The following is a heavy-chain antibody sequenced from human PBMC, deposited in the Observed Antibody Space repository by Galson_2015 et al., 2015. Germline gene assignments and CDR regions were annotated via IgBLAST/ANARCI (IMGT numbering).Heavy chain of an antibody. V-gene: IGHV4-59*01. CDR3: AKASIYGDYRYFDY. Sequence: IYYDGSTYYNPSLKSRVTISLDTSRKQFSLRLNSVTSADTAVYYCAKASIYGDYRYFDYWGQGTLVTVSS. D-gene: IGHD4-17*01. J-gene: IGHJ4*02. CDR2: IYYDGST.